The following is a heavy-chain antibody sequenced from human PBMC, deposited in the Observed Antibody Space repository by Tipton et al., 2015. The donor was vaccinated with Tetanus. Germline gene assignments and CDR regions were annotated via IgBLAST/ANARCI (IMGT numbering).Heavy chain of an antibody. Sequence: TLSLTCTVSGDSLSNGDHYWSWIRQPPGRGLESIGYIYYSGSTYYNPSLKSRVTISVDTSKNQFSLRLSSVTAADTAVYYCARDHGITWGGMGYYYGMDVWGQGTTVTVSS. J-gene: IGHJ6*02. CDR1: GDSLSNGDHY. CDR3: ARDHGITWGGMGYYYGMDV. V-gene: IGHV4-30-4*01. D-gene: IGHD3-16*01. CDR2: IYYSGST.